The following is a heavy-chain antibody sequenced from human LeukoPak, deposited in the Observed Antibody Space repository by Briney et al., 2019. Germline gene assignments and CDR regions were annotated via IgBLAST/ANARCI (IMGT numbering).Heavy chain of an antibody. CDR3: AKLLGITGTYDAFDM. CDR1: GFTFSIYA. Sequence: PGGSLRLSCAASGFTFSIYAMSWVRQAPGKGLEWVSAISGSGGSTYYADSVKGRFTISRDNSKNTLYLQMNSLRAEDTAVYYCAKLLGITGTYDAFDMWGQGTRVTVSS. V-gene: IGHV3-23*01. J-gene: IGHJ3*02. D-gene: IGHD1-20*01. CDR2: ISGSGGST.